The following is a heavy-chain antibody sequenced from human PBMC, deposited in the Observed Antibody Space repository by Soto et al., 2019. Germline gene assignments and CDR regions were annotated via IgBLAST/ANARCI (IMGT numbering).Heavy chain of an antibody. V-gene: IGHV4-4*07. CDR1: GGSISGYY. CDR2: MDTSGRT. Sequence: QVQLQESGPGLVKPSETLSVTCTVSGGSISGYYWSWIRQPAGKGLEWIGRMDTSGRTNYNPSLKSRVTMSADTSKNQFSLKLRSVTAADTAIYYCATMLNSGFYRPEGDYYYYGMDVWGQGTTVTVSS. D-gene: IGHD3-22*01. CDR3: ATMLNSGFYRPEGDYYYYGMDV. J-gene: IGHJ6*02.